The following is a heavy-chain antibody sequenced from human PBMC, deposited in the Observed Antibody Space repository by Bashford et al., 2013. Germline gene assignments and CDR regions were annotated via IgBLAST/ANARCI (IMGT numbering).Heavy chain of an antibody. V-gene: IGHV4-34*01. CDR1: GGSFSGYY. D-gene: IGHD3-10*01. Sequence: SSETLSLTCAVYGGSFSGYYWSWIRQPPGKGLEWIGEINHSGSTNYNPSLKSRVTISVDTSKNQFSLKLSSVTAADTAVYYCARLGLLWFGELFGGSPPYMDVWGKGTTVTVSS. CDR3: ARLGLLWFGELFGGSPPYMDV. CDR2: INHSGST. J-gene: IGHJ6*03.